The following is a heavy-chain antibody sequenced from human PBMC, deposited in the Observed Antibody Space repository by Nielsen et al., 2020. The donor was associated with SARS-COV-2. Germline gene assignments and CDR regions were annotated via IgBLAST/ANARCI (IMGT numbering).Heavy chain of an antibody. Sequence: SVKVSCKASGGTFSSYAISWVRQAPGQGLEWMGGIIPIFGTANYAQKFQGRVTITADESTSTAYMELSSLRSEDTAVCYCARRRGGFGELSFPYYYYGMDVWGQGTTVTVSS. V-gene: IGHV1-69*13. CDR1: GGTFSSYA. CDR2: IIPIFGTA. CDR3: ARRRGGFGELSFPYYYYGMDV. D-gene: IGHD3-10*01. J-gene: IGHJ6*02.